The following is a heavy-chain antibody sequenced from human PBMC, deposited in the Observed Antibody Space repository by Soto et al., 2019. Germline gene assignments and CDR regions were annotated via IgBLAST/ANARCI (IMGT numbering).Heavy chain of an antibody. CDR3: ASGASRWYPYFFDS. J-gene: IGHJ4*02. V-gene: IGHV1-69*01. CDR1: EGTFNSYA. D-gene: IGHD6-13*01. Sequence: QAQVVQSGAEVRKPGSSVKLSCKASEGTFNSYAIAWVRQAPGQGLEWMGGIIPYYNTLNYAQKFQDRVTIPADYSTNTVYMELSSLTSDDTAVYFCASGASRWYPYFFDSWAQGTLVTVSS. CDR2: IIPYYNTL.